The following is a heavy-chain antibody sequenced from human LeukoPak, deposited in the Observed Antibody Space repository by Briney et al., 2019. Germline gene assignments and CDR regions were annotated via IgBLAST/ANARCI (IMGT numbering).Heavy chain of an antibody. V-gene: IGHV4-39*07. D-gene: IGHD4-23*01. CDR1: GGSISSSSYY. Sequence: PSETLSLTCTVSGGSISSSSYYWGWIRQPPGKGLEWIGSIYYSGSTYYNPSLKSRVTVSVDTSKNQFSLKLSSVTAADTAVYYCARDRLGYGGNSHWFDHWGQGTLVTVSS. CDR3: ARDRLGYGGNSHWFDH. J-gene: IGHJ5*02. CDR2: IYYSGST.